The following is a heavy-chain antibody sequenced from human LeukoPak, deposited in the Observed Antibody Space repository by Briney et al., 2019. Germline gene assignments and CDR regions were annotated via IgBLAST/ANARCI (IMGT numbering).Heavy chain of an antibody. V-gene: IGHV1-2*02. J-gene: IGHJ4*02. Sequence: ASVKVSCKASGYTFTGYYIHWARHAPGQGLEWMGWIKPNSGGTNYAQKFQGRVTMTRDTSISTAYMELSRLRSDDTAVYYCASRDSEDFDYWGQGTLVTVSS. D-gene: IGHD5-24*01. CDR2: IKPNSGGT. CDR1: GYTFTGYY. CDR3: ASRDSEDFDY.